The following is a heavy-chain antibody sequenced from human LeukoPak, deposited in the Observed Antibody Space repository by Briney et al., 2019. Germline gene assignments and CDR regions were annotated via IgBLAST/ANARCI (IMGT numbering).Heavy chain of an antibody. D-gene: IGHD7-27*01. Sequence: GGSLRLSCAASGFTFSDAWMNWVRQAPGKGLEWVGRIKRKTDAGTTDYAAPVKGRFTISRDDSKNTLYLQMNSLKTEDTAVYYSTTGNWGPYWGQGTLVTVSS. CDR3: TTGNWGPY. J-gene: IGHJ4*02. CDR1: GFTFSDAW. V-gene: IGHV3-15*07. CDR2: IKRKTDAGTT.